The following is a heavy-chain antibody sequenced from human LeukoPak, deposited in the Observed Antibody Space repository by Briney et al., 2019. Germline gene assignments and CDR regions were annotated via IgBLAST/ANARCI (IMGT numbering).Heavy chain of an antibody. CDR2: INHSGST. V-gene: IGHV4-34*01. D-gene: IGHD2-15*01. CDR1: GGSFSGYY. CDR3: ARTHCSGGSRYNATFDY. Sequence: PSETLSLTCAVYGGSFSGYYWSWIRQPPGKGLEWIGEINHSGSTNYNPSLKSRVTISVDTSKNQFSLKLSSVTAADTAVYYCARTHCSGGSRYNATFDYWGQGTLVTVSS. J-gene: IGHJ4*02.